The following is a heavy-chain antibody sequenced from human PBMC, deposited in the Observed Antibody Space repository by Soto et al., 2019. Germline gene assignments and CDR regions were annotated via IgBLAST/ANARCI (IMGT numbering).Heavy chain of an antibody. CDR2: ISRDGSYI. V-gene: IGHV3-30*04. Sequence: GCLRLSGSASGFTFSRHAIHWVRLTPGRGLEWVLAISRDGSYIYYTDSVKGRFTVSRDNSKNTVFVQMNRLIPDDTALYFCARTRNGGVADSFDSWGQGTRVTVYS. J-gene: IGHJ5*01. CDR1: GFTFSRHA. D-gene: IGHD3-3*01. CDR3: ARTRNGGVADSFDS.